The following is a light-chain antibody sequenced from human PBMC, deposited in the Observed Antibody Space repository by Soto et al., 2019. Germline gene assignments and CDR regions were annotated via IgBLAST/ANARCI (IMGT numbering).Light chain of an antibody. J-gene: IGKJ4*01. V-gene: IGKV1-27*01. Sequence: DIQMTQSPSTLSGSVGDRVTITCRASQGFSNYLAWYQQKPGEVPKLLISGATTLQPGVPSRFSGTVYGTHFTLSISSLQPEDAAYYYCQKYNTAPLTFGGGTKVDNK. CDR2: GAT. CDR1: QGFSNY. CDR3: QKYNTAPLT.